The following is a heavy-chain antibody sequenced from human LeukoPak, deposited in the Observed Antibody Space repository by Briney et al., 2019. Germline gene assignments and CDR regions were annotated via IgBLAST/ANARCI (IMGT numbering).Heavy chain of an antibody. Sequence: PSETLSLTCAVYGGSFSGYYWSWIRQPPGKGLEWIGEINHSGSTNYKPSLKSRVTISVDTSKNQFSLKLSSVTAADTAVYYCARAVEMATNFWFDPWGQGTLVTVSS. CDR3: ARAVEMATNFWFDP. J-gene: IGHJ5*02. V-gene: IGHV4-34*01. CDR2: INHSGST. D-gene: IGHD5-24*01. CDR1: GGSFSGYY.